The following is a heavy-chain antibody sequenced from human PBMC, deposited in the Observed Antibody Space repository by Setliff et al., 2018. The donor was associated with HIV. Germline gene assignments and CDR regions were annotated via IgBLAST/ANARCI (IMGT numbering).Heavy chain of an antibody. CDR1: GGSISSGNYY. J-gene: IGHJ4*02. Sequence: PSETLSLTCTVSGGSISSGNYYWSWIRQPAGKGLEWIGRVYTSGSTNYSPSLKSRVTISIDTSKNQFSLKLSSVTAADTAVYYCARGLPFDYWGQGTLVTVPQ. CDR2: VYTSGST. CDR3: ARGLPFDY. V-gene: IGHV4-61*02.